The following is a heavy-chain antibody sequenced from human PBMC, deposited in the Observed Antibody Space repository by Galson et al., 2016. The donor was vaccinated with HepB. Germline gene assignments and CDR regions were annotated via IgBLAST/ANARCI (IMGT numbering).Heavy chain of an antibody. J-gene: IGHJ4*02. CDR2: ITQSGSA. V-gene: IGHV4-34*01. CDR3: ARGYFFVWAVAGYYFDY. D-gene: IGHD6-19*01. Sequence: SETLSLTCAVYGGSFSTHYWSWIRQSPGKGLEWIGEITQSGSANYNPSHKSRVTMSVDKSRNQFSLKLISVTAADTAIYYCARGYFFVWAVAGYYFDYWGQGILVTVS. CDR1: GGSFSTHY.